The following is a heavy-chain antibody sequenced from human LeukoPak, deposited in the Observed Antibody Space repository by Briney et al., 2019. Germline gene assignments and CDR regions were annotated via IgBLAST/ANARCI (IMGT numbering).Heavy chain of an antibody. V-gene: IGHV4-30-2*01. CDR3: ARDAGRGRYDFDY. CDR1: SGSISSGGYS. D-gene: IGHD6-19*01. CDR2: IYHSGST. J-gene: IGHJ4*02. Sequence: SQTLSLTCAVSSGSISSGGYSWSWIRQPPGKGLEWIGYIYHSGSTYYNPSLKSRVAISVDRSKNQFSLKLSSVTAADTAMYYCARDAGRGRYDFDYWGQGTLVTVSS.